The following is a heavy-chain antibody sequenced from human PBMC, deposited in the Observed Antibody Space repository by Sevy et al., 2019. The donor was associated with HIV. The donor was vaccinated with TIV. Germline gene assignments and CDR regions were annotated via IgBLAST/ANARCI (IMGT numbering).Heavy chain of an antibody. CDR3: ARNEK. CDR2: INQDGSKK. J-gene: IGHJ4*02. V-gene: IGHV3-7*01. CDR1: GFTFSNYW. Sequence: GGSLRLSCEGSGFTFSNYWLNWVRQAPGRGPKCVANINQDGSKKSYMDSVKGRFTISRDNAKNSLYLQMDSLRAEDTAVYYCARNEKWGQRTLVTVSS.